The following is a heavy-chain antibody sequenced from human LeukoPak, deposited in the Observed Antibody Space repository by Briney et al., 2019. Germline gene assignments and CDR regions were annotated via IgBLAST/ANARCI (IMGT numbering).Heavy chain of an antibody. Sequence: SETLSLTCTVSGGSISSSSYYWGWIRQPPGKGLEWIGRIYYSGSTYYNPSLKSRVTISVDTSKNQFSLKLSSVTAADTAVYYCATQYYDILTGYYATIDYWGQGTLVTVSS. CDR3: ATQYYDILTGYYATIDY. V-gene: IGHV4-39*01. J-gene: IGHJ4*02. CDR1: GGSISSSSYY. CDR2: IYYSGST. D-gene: IGHD3-9*01.